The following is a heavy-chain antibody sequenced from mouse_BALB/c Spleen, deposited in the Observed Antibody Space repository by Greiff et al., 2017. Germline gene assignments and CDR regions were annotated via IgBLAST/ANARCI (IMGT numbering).Heavy chain of an antibody. V-gene: IGHV14-1*02. Sequence: EVKLVESGAELVRPGALVKLSCKAFGFNIKDYYMHWVKQRPEQGLEWIGWIDPENGNTIYDPKFQGKASITADTSSNTAYLQLSSLTSEDTAVYYCARGYYGNSFAYWGQGNLVTVSA. CDR3: ARGYYGNSFAY. D-gene: IGHD2-1*01. J-gene: IGHJ3*01. CDR2: IDPENGNT. CDR1: GFNIKDYY.